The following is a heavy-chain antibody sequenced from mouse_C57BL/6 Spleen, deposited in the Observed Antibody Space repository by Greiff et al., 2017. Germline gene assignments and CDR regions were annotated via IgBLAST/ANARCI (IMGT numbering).Heavy chain of an antibody. V-gene: IGHV1-55*01. J-gene: IGHJ2*01. Sequence: QVQLQQPGAELVKPGASVKMSCTASGYTFTSYWITWVKQRPGQGLEWIGNIYPGSGSTNYNAKFKSKATLTVDTSSSTAYMQLSSLTSEDSAVNYCARRGYEPHFDYWGQGTTLTVSS. CDR2: IYPGSGST. D-gene: IGHD6-1*01. CDR1: GYTFTSYW. CDR3: ARRGYEPHFDY.